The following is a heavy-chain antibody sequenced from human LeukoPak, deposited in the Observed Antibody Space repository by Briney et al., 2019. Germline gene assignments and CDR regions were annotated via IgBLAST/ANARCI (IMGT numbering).Heavy chain of an antibody. J-gene: IGHJ4*02. CDR1: GYTFTGYY. CDR3: ARTTVPAAIRNDWGPFDY. D-gene: IGHD2-2*01. Sequence: GASVKVSCKASGYTFTGYYMHWVRQAPGQGLEWMGWINPNSGGTNYAQKFQGRVTMTRDTSISTAYMELSRLRSDDTAVYYCARTTVPAAIRNDWGPFDYWGQGTLVTVSS. CDR2: INPNSGGT. V-gene: IGHV1-2*02.